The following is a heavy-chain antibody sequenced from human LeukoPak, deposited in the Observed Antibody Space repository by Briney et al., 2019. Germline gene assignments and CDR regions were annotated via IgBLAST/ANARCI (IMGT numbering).Heavy chain of an antibody. Sequence: SETLSLTCTVSGGSISSYYWSWIRQPAGKGLEWIGRIYTSGSTNYNPSLKSRVTMSVDTSKNQFSLKLSSVTAADTAVYYCARAGPGVYSSSSEFDYWGQGTLVTVSS. D-gene: IGHD6-6*01. CDR2: IYTSGST. J-gene: IGHJ4*02. V-gene: IGHV4-4*07. CDR1: GGSISSYY. CDR3: ARAGPGVYSSSSEFDY.